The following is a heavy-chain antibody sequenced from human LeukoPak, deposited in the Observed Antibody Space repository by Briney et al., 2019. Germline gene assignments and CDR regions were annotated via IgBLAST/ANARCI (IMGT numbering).Heavy chain of an antibody. J-gene: IGHJ6*02. D-gene: IGHD2-15*01. CDR1: GVSFSGYY. Sequence: NPSETLSLTCAVYGVSFSGYYWSWIRQPPGKGLEWIGEINHSGSTNYNPSLKSRVTISVDTSKNQFSLKLSSVTAADTAVYYCAKGVVAATNAAYYGMDVWGQGTTVTVSS. V-gene: IGHV4-34*01. CDR2: INHSGST. CDR3: AKGVVAATNAAYYGMDV.